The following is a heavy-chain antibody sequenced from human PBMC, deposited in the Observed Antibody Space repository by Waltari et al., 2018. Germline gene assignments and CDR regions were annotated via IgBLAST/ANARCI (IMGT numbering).Heavy chain of an antibody. Sequence: QVQLQESGQGLVQPSGTLSLTCAVFGDSISGNYWWSWVRQSPEKGLEWIGQVHHSGKTHYNPSLQSRVTISVDKPKNQFSLNLNSVTAADTAIYYCAGDRAIGLFFDYWGRGTLVTVSS. V-gene: IGHV4-4*02. J-gene: IGHJ4*02. CDR3: AGDRAIGLFFDY. CDR2: VHHSGKT. D-gene: IGHD2-2*01. CDR1: GDSISGNYW.